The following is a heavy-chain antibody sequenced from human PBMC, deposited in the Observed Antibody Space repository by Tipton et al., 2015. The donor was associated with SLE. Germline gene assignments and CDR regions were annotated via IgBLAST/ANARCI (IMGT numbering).Heavy chain of an antibody. CDR1: GFTFSSYW. D-gene: IGHD3-22*01. CDR2: INSDGSST. CDR3: ARDTYYDSSGLDGFGF. J-gene: IGHJ3*01. V-gene: IGHV3-74*01. Sequence: GSLRLSCAASGFTFSSYWMHWVRQAPGKGLVWVSRINSDGSSTRYADSVKGRFTISRDNAKNTLYLQMNSLRAEDTAVYYCARDTYYDSSGLDGFGFWGQGTMVTVSS.